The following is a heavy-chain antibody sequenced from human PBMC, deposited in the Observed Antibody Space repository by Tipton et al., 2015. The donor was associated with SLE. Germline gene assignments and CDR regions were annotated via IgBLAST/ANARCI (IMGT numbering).Heavy chain of an antibody. CDR1: GGSFSGYY. Sequence: TLSLTCAVYGGSFSGYYWSWIRQPPGKGLEWIGEINHSGSTNYNPSLDSRVTISVDTSRNQFSLKLSSVTAADTAVYYCARPLELLAAFDIWGQGTMVTVSS. D-gene: IGHD1-7*01. CDR2: INHSGST. V-gene: IGHV4-34*01. CDR3: ARPLELLAAFDI. J-gene: IGHJ3*02.